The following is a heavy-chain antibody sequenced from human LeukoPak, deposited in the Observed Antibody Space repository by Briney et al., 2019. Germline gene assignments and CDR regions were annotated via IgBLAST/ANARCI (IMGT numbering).Heavy chain of an antibody. Sequence: ASVKVSCKASGYTFTGYYMHRVRQAPGQGLEWMGRINPNSGGTNFAQKFQGRVTMTGDTSTSTAYMELSRLKSDDTAVYYCTRGDRNEKFDYWGQGTLVTVSS. D-gene: IGHD1-14*01. CDR1: GYTFTGYY. V-gene: IGHV1-2*06. CDR2: INPNSGGT. J-gene: IGHJ4*02. CDR3: TRGDRNEKFDY.